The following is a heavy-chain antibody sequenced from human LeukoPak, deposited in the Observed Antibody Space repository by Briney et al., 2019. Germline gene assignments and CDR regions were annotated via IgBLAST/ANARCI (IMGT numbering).Heavy chain of an antibody. V-gene: IGHV4-30-2*01. J-gene: IGHJ3*02. CDR3: ARNKGDYDYVWGSYRPDAFDI. Sequence: ASETLSLTCAVSGGSISSGGYSWNWIRQPPGKGLEWIGYIYYSGSTYNNPSFKSRVTISVDRSKNQFSLKLSSVTAADTAVYYCARNKGDYDYVWGSYRPDAFDIWGQGTMVTVSS. CDR2: IYYSGST. D-gene: IGHD3-16*02. CDR1: GGSISSGGYS.